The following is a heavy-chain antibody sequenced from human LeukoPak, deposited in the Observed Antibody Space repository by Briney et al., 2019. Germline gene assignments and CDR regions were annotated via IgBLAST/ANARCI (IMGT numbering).Heavy chain of an antibody. V-gene: IGHV3-53*01. J-gene: IGHJ4*02. CDR2: IYSDGNT. Sequence: GGSLRLSCEGSGFTFRSHWMSWVRQAPGKGLEWVSVIYSDGNTFYTDSVKDRFTISRDSSRTTLYLQMNSLRPEDTAVYYCASSFRFFTWGQGTLVTVSS. D-gene: IGHD3-3*01. CDR1: GFTFRSHW. CDR3: ASSFRFFT.